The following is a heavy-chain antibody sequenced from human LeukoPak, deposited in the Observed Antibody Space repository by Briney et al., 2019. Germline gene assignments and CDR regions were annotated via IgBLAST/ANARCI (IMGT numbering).Heavy chain of an antibody. CDR2: ISWNSGSI. D-gene: IGHD4-23*01. V-gene: IGHV3-9*01. Sequence: GGSLRLSCAASGFTFDDYAMHWVRQAPGKGLEWVSGISWNSGSIGYADSVKGRFTISRDNAKNSLYLQMNSLRAEDTAVYYCARDLYGGQPYNWFDPWGQGTLVTVSS. J-gene: IGHJ5*02. CDR3: ARDLYGGQPYNWFDP. CDR1: GFTFDDYA.